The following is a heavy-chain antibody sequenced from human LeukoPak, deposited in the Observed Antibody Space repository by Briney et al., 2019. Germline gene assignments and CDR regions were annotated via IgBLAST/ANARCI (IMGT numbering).Heavy chain of an antibody. CDR3: ARERYNWNPSAFDI. CDR2: IIPIFGTA. J-gene: IGHJ3*02. Sequence: SVKVSCKASGGTFSSYAISWVRQAPGQGLEWMGGIIPIFGTANYAQKFQGRATITADESTSTAYMELSSLRSEDTAVYYCARERYNWNPSAFDIWGQGTMVTVSS. D-gene: IGHD1-20*01. CDR1: GGTFSSYA. V-gene: IGHV1-69*13.